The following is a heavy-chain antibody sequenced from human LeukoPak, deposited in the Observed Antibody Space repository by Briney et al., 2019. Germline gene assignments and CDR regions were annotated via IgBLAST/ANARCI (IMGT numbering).Heavy chain of an antibody. CDR3: ATQYSSSWYDAFDI. D-gene: IGHD6-13*01. CDR1: GFTFRSYA. V-gene: IGHV3-23*01. Sequence: GGSLRLSCAASGFTFRSYAMSWVRQAPGKGLEWVSAISGSGGSTYYADSVKGRFTISRDNSKNTLYLQMNSLRAEATAVYYCATQYSSSWYDAFDIWGQGTMVTVSS. J-gene: IGHJ3*02. CDR2: ISGSGGST.